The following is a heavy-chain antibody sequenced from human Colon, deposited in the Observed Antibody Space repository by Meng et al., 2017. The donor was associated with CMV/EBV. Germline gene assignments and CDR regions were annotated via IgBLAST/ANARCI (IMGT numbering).Heavy chain of an antibody. CDR2: ISNSGSTI. V-gene: IGHV3-48*04. Sequence: GGSLRLSCAASGFTFSSYSMNWVRQAPGKGLEWVSYISNSGSTIYYADSVKGRFTISRDNAKNSLYLQMNSLRAEDTAVYYCASHDFWSGLTVDVWGQGTTVTVSS. CDR3: ASHDFWSGLTVDV. J-gene: IGHJ6*02. CDR1: GFTFSSYS. D-gene: IGHD3-3*01.